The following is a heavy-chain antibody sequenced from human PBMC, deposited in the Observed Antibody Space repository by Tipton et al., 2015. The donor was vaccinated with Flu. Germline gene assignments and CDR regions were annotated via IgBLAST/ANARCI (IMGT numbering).Heavy chain of an antibody. Sequence: SLTCTVSGGSISSYYWSWIRQPPGKGLEWIGYIYYSGSTNYNPSLKSRVTISVDTSKNQFSLKLSSVTAADTAVYYCASTIVLGSIRWFDPWGQGTLVTVSS. J-gene: IGHJ5*02. D-gene: IGHD2/OR15-2a*01. CDR1: GGSISSYY. CDR3: ASTIVLGSIRWFDP. CDR2: IYYSGST. V-gene: IGHV4-59*01.